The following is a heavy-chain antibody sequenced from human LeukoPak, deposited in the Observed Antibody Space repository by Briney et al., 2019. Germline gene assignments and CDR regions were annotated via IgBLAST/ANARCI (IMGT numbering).Heavy chain of an antibody. V-gene: IGHV4-39*07. D-gene: IGHD3-10*01. CDR3: AKSNGYGLVYF. CDR2: LYYSGST. CDR1: GGSVSSSSYY. J-gene: IGHJ3*01. Sequence: PSETLSLTCTVSGGSVSSSSYYWGWIRQPPGKGLEWIGNLYYSGSTYYNPSLKSRVTISLDTSRNQFSLKLNSVTAADTAVYYCAKSNGYGLVYFWGQGTMV.